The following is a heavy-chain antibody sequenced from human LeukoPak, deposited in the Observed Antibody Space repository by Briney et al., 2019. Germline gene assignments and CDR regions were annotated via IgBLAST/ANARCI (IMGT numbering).Heavy chain of an antibody. Sequence: GASLRFSCVASGFTFSNYAMSGVRQAPGKGLEWVSAITGSGGNTYYADSVKGRFTISRDNSKNTVFLQMNSLRAEDTAVYYCAKWGDYDVLTGYYVSDYWGQGTLVTVSS. J-gene: IGHJ4*02. V-gene: IGHV3-23*01. CDR1: GFTFSNYA. CDR2: ITGSGGNT. D-gene: IGHD3-9*01. CDR3: AKWGDYDVLTGYYVSDY.